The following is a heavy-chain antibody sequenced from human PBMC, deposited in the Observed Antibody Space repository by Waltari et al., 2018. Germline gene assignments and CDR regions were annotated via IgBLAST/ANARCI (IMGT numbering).Heavy chain of an antibody. J-gene: IGHJ4*02. CDR2: TYYRSNWYS. V-gene: IGHV6-1*01. CDR1: GDSVSSDSAT. Sequence: QVQLQQSGPGLVKPSQTLSLTCAISGDSVSSDSATWIWIRQSPSRGLEWLGRTYYRSNWYSDSAPSGKSRITINADTSKNQFSLQLNSVTPEDTAVYYCARERGWKLDFWGQGTQVIVSP. D-gene: IGHD2-15*01. CDR3: ARERGWKLDF.